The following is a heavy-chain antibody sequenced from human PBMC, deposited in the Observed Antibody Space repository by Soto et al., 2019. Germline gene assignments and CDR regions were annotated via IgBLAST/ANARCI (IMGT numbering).Heavy chain of an antibody. CDR2: IYYSGST. V-gene: IGHV4-31*03. CDR1: GGSISSGGYF. Sequence: SETLSLTCTVSGGSISSGGYFWTWIRQHPGKGLEWIGYIYYSGSTYYNPSLKSRVTISIDTSKNQFSLNLSSVTAADTAVYYCARETTVTTAFDYWGQGTLVTVSS. CDR3: ARETTVTTAFDY. J-gene: IGHJ4*02. D-gene: IGHD4-17*01.